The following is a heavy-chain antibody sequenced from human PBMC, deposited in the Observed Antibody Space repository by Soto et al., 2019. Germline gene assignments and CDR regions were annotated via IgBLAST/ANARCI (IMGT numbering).Heavy chain of an antibody. D-gene: IGHD2-21*02. CDR2: ISAYNGNT. J-gene: IGHJ6*02. Sequence: GASVKVSCKASGYTFTSYGISWVRQAPGQGLEWMGWISAYNGNTNYAQKLQGRVTMTTDTSTSTAYMELRSLRSDDTAVYYCAREGWKAYCGGDCYYYYGMDVWGQGTTVTV. CDR1: GYTFTSYG. V-gene: IGHV1-18*01. CDR3: AREGWKAYCGGDCYYYYGMDV.